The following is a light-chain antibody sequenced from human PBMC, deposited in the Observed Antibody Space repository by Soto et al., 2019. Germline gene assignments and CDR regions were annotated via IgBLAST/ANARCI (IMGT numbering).Light chain of an antibody. Sequence: IFLKQSPASLFLSLWEAPTLLSRASQRLSSYLAWYQQKPGQAPRLLIYDACNRATGIPARFSGSGSGTDFTLTISSLEPEDFAVYYCQQRSNWLTFGQGTRLEIK. V-gene: IGKV3-11*01. CDR1: QRLSSY. J-gene: IGKJ5*01. CDR2: DAC. CDR3: QQRSNWLT.